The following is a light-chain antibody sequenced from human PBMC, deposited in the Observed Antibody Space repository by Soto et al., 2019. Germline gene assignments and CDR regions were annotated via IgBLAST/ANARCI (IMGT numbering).Light chain of an antibody. CDR2: SNN. Sequence: QSVLTQPPSASGTPGQRVIISCSGTSSNIGSNTVNWYQQLPGPAPKLLIYSNNQRASGVPDRFSGSKSGTSASLAISGLQSEDEADYYCAPWDDSLNGPVFGGGTELTVL. CDR3: APWDDSLNGPV. V-gene: IGLV1-44*01. CDR1: SSNIGSNT. J-gene: IGLJ3*02.